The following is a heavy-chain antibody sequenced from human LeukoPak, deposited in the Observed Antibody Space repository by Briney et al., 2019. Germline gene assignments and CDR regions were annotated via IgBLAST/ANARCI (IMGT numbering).Heavy chain of an antibody. CDR3: ARTYYYDSSGYSYDY. D-gene: IGHD3-22*01. CDR1: GYTFTSYY. CDR2: INPSGGST. Sequence: GPVKVSCKASGYTFTSYYMHWVRQAPGQGLEWMGIINPSGGSTSYAQKFQGRVTMTRDMSTSTVYMELSRLRSDDTAVYYCARTYYYDSSGYSYDYWGQGTLVTVSS. J-gene: IGHJ4*02. V-gene: IGHV1-46*01.